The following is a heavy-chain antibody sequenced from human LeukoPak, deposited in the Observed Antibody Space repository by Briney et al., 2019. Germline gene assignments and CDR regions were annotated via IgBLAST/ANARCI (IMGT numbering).Heavy chain of an antibody. V-gene: IGHV1-58*01. Sequence: ASVKVSCKASGFTFTSSAVQWVRQARGQRLEWIGWIVVGSGNTNYAQKFQERVTITRDMSTSTAYMELSSLRSEDTAVYYCAAADYYGSGSYYNSVYGMDVWGKGTTVTVPS. CDR2: IVVGSGNT. CDR1: GFTFTSSA. CDR3: AAADYYGSGSYYNSVYGMDV. J-gene: IGHJ6*04. D-gene: IGHD3-10*01.